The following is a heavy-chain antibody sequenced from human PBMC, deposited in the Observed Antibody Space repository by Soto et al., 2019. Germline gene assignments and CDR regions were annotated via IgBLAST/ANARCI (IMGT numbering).Heavy chain of an antibody. D-gene: IGHD1-1*01. CDR2: INYAGGNI. V-gene: IGHV3-23*01. Sequence: GSLRLSCAASGFSFDRYAMGWVRQTPGAGLDWVSVINYAGGNIHYADFVEGRFTISRDNSKNTLYLQMNNLRVEDTAVYHCATQDFRGTSGTTWGQGTQVTVSS. J-gene: IGHJ4*02. CDR3: ATQDFRGTSGTT. CDR1: GFSFDRYA.